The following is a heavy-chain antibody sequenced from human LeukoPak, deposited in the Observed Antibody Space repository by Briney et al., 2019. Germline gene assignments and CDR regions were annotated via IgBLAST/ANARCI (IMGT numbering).Heavy chain of an antibody. CDR1: GFTFSSYW. CDR2: IKQDGSEK. CDR3: ARVRAQYYYDAFDI. J-gene: IGHJ3*02. V-gene: IGHV3-7*02. D-gene: IGHD3-10*01. Sequence: GGSLRLSCAASGFTFSSYWMSWVRQAPGKGLEWVANIKQDGSEKYYVDSVKGRFTISRDNAKNSLYLQMNSLRAEDTAVYYCARVRAQYYYDAFDIWGQGTMVTVSS.